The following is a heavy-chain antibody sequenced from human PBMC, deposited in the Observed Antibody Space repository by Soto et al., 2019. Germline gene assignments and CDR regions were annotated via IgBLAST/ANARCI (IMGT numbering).Heavy chain of an antibody. Sequence: QVQLVQSGAEVKKPGASVKVSCKASGYTFTGYYMHWVRQAPGQGLEWMGWINPNRGGTNYAQKLQGWXXMXRXXSSSTAYMELSRLRSDDTAVYYCARDGGGNSHYDYWGQGTLVTVSS. CDR3: ARDGGGNSHYDY. CDR1: GYTFTGYY. V-gene: IGHV1-2*04. CDR2: INPNRGGT. J-gene: IGHJ4*02. D-gene: IGHD2-21*02.